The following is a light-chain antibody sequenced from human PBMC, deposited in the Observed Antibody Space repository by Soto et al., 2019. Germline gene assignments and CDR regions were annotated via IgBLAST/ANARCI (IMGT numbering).Light chain of an antibody. J-gene: IGKJ1*01. V-gene: IGKV3-15*01. CDR1: QNVTSN. Sequence: MVMTQSPATLSVSPGERVTLSCRTSQNVTSNLAWYQLKPGQTPSLLIYGTSTRAPDIPVRFSGSGSGTQLTLTITTVQSGYSAVYYCQQYDDWGFGPGTKVEIK. CDR3: QQYDDWG. CDR2: GTS.